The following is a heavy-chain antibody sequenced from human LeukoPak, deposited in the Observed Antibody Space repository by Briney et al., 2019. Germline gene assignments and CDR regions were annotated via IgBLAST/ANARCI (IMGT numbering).Heavy chain of an antibody. V-gene: IGHV3-9*01. D-gene: IGHD1-26*01. CDR2: ISWNSGSI. J-gene: IGHJ3*02. Sequence: PGRSLRLSCAASGLTFDDYAMHWVRQAPGKGLEWVSGISWNSGSIGYADSVKGRFTISRDNAKNSLYLQMNSLRAEDTALYYCAKGVGAFDIWGQGTMVTVSS. CDR3: AKGVGAFDI. CDR1: GLTFDDYA.